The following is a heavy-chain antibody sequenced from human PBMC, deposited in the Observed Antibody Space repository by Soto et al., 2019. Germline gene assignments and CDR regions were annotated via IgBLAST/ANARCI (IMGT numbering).Heavy chain of an antibody. D-gene: IGHD3-22*01. V-gene: IGHV4-39*02. CDR1: GDSITRSNFY. Sequence: PSETLSLTCTVSGDSITRSNFYWGWIRQPPGKGLEWLGSIFYSGSTFYNPALKSPVTFSVDTSKNHFSLKLSSVTAADTAVYYCARHKTTMLTVVSAFDPWGQGTRVTVSS. CDR2: IFYSGST. CDR3: ARHKTTMLTVVSAFDP. J-gene: IGHJ5*02.